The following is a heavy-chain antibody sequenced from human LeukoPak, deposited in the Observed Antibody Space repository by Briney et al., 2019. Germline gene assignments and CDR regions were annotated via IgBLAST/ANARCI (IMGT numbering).Heavy chain of an antibody. Sequence: ASVKVSCKASGYTLTGYHMHWVRQAPGQGLEWMGWINPNSGGTNYAQKFQGWVTMTRDTSISTAYMELSRLRSDDTAVYYCARGPSPTYYDFWSGYYYFDYWGQGTLVTVSS. V-gene: IGHV1-2*04. CDR1: GYTLTGYH. CDR2: INPNSGGT. J-gene: IGHJ4*02. CDR3: ARGPSPTYYDFWSGYYYFDY. D-gene: IGHD3-3*01.